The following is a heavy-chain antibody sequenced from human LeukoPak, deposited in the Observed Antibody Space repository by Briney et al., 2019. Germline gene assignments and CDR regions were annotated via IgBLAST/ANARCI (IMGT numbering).Heavy chain of an antibody. CDR3: VRDSTRYVPDY. Sequence: GGSLRLSCAASGFTFGGYWMYWVRHARGKGLGGVSRVNSDGSSTAYADSVKGGFIISRDNAKGTLYLHMHSLTVEATAVYYCVRDSTRYVPDYWGQGTLLTVSS. CDR1: GFTFGGYW. D-gene: IGHD3-9*01. CDR2: VNSDGSST. J-gene: IGHJ4*02. V-gene: IGHV3-74*01.